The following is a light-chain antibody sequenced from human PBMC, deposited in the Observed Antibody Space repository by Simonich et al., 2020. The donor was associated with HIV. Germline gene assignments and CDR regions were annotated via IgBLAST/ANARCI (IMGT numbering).Light chain of an antibody. CDR1: QSFLYTSNNKNY. Sequence: DIVMTQSTDSLAVSLGERATINCKSSQSFLYTSNNKNYLAWYQQKPGQPPKLLIYWASTRESGVPDRFSGSGSGTDFTLTISSLQAEDVAFYHCQQYYSTPHTFGQGTKVEIK. CDR2: WAS. CDR3: QQYYSTPHT. V-gene: IGKV4-1*01. J-gene: IGKJ2*01.